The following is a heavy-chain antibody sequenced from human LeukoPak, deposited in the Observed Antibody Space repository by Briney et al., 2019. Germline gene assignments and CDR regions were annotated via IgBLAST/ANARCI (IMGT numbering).Heavy chain of an antibody. CDR2: INPNSGGT. J-gene: IGHJ5*02. CDR3: ARDPSGELQNWFDP. D-gene: IGHD1-26*01. Sequence: ASVKVSCKASGYTFTGYYMHWVRQAPGQGLEWMGWINPNSGGTNYAQKFQGRVTMTRDTPISTAYMELSRLRSDDTAVYYCARDPSGELQNWFDPWGQGTLVTVSS. CDR1: GYTFTGYY. V-gene: IGHV1-2*02.